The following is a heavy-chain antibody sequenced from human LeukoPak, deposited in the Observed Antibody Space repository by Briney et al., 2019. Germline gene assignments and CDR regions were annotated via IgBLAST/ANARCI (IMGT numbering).Heavy chain of an antibody. CDR2: ISPGGGTT. V-gene: IGHV3-23*01. CDR1: GFTFSNEA. CDR3: AKVGGYFDWSYAFDI. D-gene: IGHD3-9*01. Sequence: GGSLRLSCAVSGFTFSNEAMGWVRQLRGGGVEWVSTISPGGGTTYYADSVKGRFTISRDNSKNTLYLQMNSLRAEDTAVYYCAKVGGYFDWSYAFDIWGQGTMVTVSS. J-gene: IGHJ3*02.